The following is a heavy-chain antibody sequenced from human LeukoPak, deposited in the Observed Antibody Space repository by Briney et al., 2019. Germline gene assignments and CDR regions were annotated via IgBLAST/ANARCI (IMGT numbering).Heavy chain of an antibody. V-gene: IGHV4-59*01. CDR3: ASVGSYYYDSSGPSNAFDI. J-gene: IGHJ3*02. CDR2: IYYSGSN. Sequence: SEXXSLTCTVSGGSISSYYWSWIRQPPGKGLEWIGYIYYSGSNNYNPSLKSRVTISVDTSKNQFSLKLSSVTAADTAVYYCASVGSYYYDSSGPSNAFDIWGQGTMVTVSS. CDR1: GGSISSYY. D-gene: IGHD3-22*01.